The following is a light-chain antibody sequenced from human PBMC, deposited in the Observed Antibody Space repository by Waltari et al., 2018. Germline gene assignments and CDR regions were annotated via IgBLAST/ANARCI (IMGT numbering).Light chain of an antibody. J-gene: IGLJ2*01. CDR3: QAWVGSTVV. V-gene: IGLV3-1*01. CDR1: KWRNKY. CDR2: QDT. Sequence: SYELTQPPSVSVSPGQTASITCSGDKWRNKYACWYQHKPGQSPVLIIYQDTKRPSGTPERFSGSNSGNTATLTISGTQTLDEADYYCQAWVGSTVVFGGGTKLTVL.